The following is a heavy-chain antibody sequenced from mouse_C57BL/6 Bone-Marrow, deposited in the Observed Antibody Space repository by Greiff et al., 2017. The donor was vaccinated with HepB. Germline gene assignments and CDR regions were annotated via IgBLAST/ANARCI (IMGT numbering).Heavy chain of an antibody. CDR2: ISYDGSN. D-gene: IGHD4-1*01. J-gene: IGHJ3*01. Sequence: EVQVVESGPGLVKPSQSLSLTCSVTGYSITSGYYWNWIRQFPGNKLEWMGYISYDGSNNYNPSLKNRISITRDTSKNQFFLKLNSVTTEDTATYYCARKTGTPYWGQGTLVTVSA. V-gene: IGHV3-6*01. CDR3: ARKTGTPY. CDR1: GYSITSGYY.